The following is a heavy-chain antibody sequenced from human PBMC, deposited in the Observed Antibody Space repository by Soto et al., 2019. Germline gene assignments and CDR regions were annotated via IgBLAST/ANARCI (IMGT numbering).Heavy chain of an antibody. Sequence: EVQLVETGGGLIQPGGSLRLSCAASGFTVSSNYMSWVRQAPGKGLEWVSVIYSGGSTYYADSVKGRFTISRDNSKNTLYLQMNSLRAEDTAVYYCARDFRSLGIVGAPLKYDAFDIWGQGTMVTVSS. CDR3: ARDFRSLGIVGAPLKYDAFDI. CDR2: IYSGGST. J-gene: IGHJ3*02. CDR1: GFTVSSNY. D-gene: IGHD1-26*01. V-gene: IGHV3-53*02.